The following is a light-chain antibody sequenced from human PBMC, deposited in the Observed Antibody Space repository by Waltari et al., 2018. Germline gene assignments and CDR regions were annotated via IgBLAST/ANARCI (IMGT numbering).Light chain of an antibody. CDR1: QSITSS. CDR2: TVS. CDR3: QQSYYAPWT. J-gene: IGKJ1*01. V-gene: IGKV1-39*01. Sequence: DIQMTQSPSSLSASVGDRVTITCRASQSITSSLNWYQQKPGKAPKLLIHTVSSLQSGVPSRFSGSGSGTDFTLTISSLRPEDFATYSCQQSYYAPWTFGQGTKVEIK.